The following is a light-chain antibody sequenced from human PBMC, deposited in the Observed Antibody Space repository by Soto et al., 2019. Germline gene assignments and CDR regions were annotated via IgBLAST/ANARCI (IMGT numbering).Light chain of an antibody. CDR1: QSISTY. CDR3: QQCYGSPRT. V-gene: IGKV1-39*01. CDR2: AAS. Sequence: DIQMTQSPSTLSASVGDRVTITCRASQSISTYLNWYQQKLGKAPTLLIYAASSLQSGVPSRFRGGGSGTDFTLTISNLQPEDFATSFCQQCYGSPRTFGQGTKMEI. J-gene: IGKJ1*01.